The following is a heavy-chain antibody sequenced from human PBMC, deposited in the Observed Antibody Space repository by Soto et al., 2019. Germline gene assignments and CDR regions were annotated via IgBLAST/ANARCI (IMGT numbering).Heavy chain of an antibody. J-gene: IGHJ1*01. D-gene: IGHD2-8*01. V-gene: IGHV1-46*01. CDR1: GYTFTTYH. Sequence: QVQLEQSGAEVKEPGASVKISCKASGYTFTTYHIHWVRQAPGQGLDWMGMIDPIGGNTGYARKCQERAARTMDTSTGTAYIEANSLRFVDMAMFFCVRGFCTSSASGEWDFQNWGQGTLVTVSS. CDR2: IDPIGGNT. CDR3: VRGFCTSSASGEWDFQN.